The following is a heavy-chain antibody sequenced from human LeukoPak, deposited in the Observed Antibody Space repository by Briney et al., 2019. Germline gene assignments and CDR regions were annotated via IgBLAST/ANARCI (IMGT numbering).Heavy chain of an antibody. V-gene: IGHV4-34*01. CDR2: INHSGST. CDR3: AGEHLGVAVAARYAFDI. Sequence: SETLSLTCAVYGGSFSGYYWSWIRQPPGKGLEWIGEINHSGSTNYNPSLKSRVTISVDTSKNQFSLKLSSVTAADTAVYYCAGEHLGVAVAARYAFDIWGQGTMVTVSS. D-gene: IGHD2-15*01. J-gene: IGHJ3*02. CDR1: GGSFSGYY.